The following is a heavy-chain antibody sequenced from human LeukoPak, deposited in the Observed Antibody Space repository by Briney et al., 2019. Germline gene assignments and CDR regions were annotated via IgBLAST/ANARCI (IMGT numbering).Heavy chain of an antibody. D-gene: IGHD1-26*01. J-gene: IGHJ6*03. Sequence: PGGSLRLSCAASGFTFSNYAMRWIRQAPGKGLEWVSTIGGGGDVTYYADSVKGRFTISRDNSKNTLYLQMNSLRAEDTAVYYCAKRGAPFAYMDVWGKGTTVTVSS. CDR3: AKRGAPFAYMDV. CDR2: IGGGGDVT. CDR1: GFTFSNYA. V-gene: IGHV3-23*01.